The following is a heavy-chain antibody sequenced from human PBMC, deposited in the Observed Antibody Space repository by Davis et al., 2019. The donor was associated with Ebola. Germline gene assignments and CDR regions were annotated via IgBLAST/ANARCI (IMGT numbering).Heavy chain of an antibody. D-gene: IGHD6-19*01. Sequence: PGGSLRLSCTASGFIFGDYAMTWVRQAPGKGLEWVGYIRSKAYRETTEYAASVKGRFSISRDDSKSIVYLQMTSLKTEDTAVYYCARAPWLVYGVDVWGQGTTVTVSS. CDR3: ARAPWLVYGVDV. V-gene: IGHV3-49*04. CDR1: GFIFGDYA. CDR2: IRSKAYRETT. J-gene: IGHJ6*02.